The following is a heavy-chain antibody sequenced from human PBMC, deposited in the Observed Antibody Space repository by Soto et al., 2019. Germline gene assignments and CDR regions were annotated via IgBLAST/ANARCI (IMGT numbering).Heavy chain of an antibody. CDR3: ARHFSVDYFDD. V-gene: IGHV4-39*01. Sequence: SETLSLTCTVSGDSITSNSYFWAWIRQPPGKGLEWIGSIYYSGTTYYKPSIKSRVTISVDRSKNQFSLKLSSVTAADTAVYYCARHFSVDYFDDWGQGALVTVSS. CDR2: IYYSGTT. CDR1: GDSITSNSYF. J-gene: IGHJ4*02.